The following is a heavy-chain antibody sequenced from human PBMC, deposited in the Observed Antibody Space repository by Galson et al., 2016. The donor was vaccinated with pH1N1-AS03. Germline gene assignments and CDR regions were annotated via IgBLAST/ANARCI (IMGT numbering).Heavy chain of an antibody. J-gene: IGHJ4*02. Sequence: SLRLSCAASGFTFNDHTMHWVRQAPGKGLERVSGISWNGDKIDYADSVKGRFSISRDNARNSLYLQMNSLRSEDTALYYCTRGQRGSYPTFDSWGQGTRVTVSS. D-gene: IGHD1-26*01. V-gene: IGHV3-9*01. CDR3: TRGQRGSYPTFDS. CDR2: ISWNGDKI. CDR1: GFTFNDHT.